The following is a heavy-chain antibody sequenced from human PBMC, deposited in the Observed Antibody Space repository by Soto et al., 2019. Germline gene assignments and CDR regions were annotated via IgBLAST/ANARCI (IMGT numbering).Heavy chain of an antibody. Sequence: PSATLSLTYTVSGGSISSYYWSWIRQPPGKGLEWIGYIYHSGSTNYNPSLESRVTISIDTSKNQFSLDLRSVTAADTAVYYCAREIQARFYYFFMDVWGKGTPVTVSS. J-gene: IGHJ6*03. CDR3: AREIQARFYYFFMDV. V-gene: IGHV4-59*01. CDR1: GGSISSYY. D-gene: IGHD5-18*01. CDR2: IYHSGST.